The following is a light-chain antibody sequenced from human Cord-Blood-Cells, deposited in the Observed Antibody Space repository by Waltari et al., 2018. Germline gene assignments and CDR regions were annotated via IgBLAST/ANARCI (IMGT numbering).Light chain of an antibody. Sequence: QSVLTQPPSVSGAPGQRVTISCTGSSSNLGAGYEVHWYQQLPGTAPKPPIYGNSNRPSGVPDRFSGSKSGTSASLAITGLQAEDEADYYCQSYDSSLSGSVFGGGTKLTVL. CDR3: QSYDSSLSGSV. CDR2: GNS. V-gene: IGLV1-40*01. J-gene: IGLJ3*02. CDR1: SSNLGAGYE.